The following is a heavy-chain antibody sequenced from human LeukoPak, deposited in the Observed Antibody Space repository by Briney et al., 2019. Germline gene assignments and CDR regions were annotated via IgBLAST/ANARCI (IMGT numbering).Heavy chain of an antibody. CDR2: IYTSGST. J-gene: IGHJ4*02. CDR3: ARGASYCSSTSCQRIFDC. D-gene: IGHD2-2*01. Sequence: PSETLSLTCTVSGGSISSYYWSWIRQPAGKGLEWIGRIYTSGSTNYNPSLKSRVTISVDTSKNQFSLKLSSVTTADTAVYYCARGASYCSSTSCQRIFDCWGQGTLVTVSS. CDR1: GGSISSYY. V-gene: IGHV4-4*07.